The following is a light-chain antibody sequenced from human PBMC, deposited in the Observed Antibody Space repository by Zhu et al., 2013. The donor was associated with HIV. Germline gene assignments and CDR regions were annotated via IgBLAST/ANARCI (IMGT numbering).Light chain of an antibody. CDR3: QQYKSYSTWT. Sequence: DIQMTQSPSSLSASVGDRVTITCLASQSISTWLAWYQQKPGKAPKLLIYKTSTLESGVPSRFSSSGTGTEFTLTISSLQPDDVATYYCQQYKSYSTWTFGQGTKVEIK. CDR1: QSISTW. J-gene: IGKJ1*01. CDR2: KTS. V-gene: IGKV1-5*03.